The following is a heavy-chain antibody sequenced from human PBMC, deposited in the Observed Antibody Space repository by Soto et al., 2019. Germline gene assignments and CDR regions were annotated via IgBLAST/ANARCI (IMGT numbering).Heavy chain of an antibody. V-gene: IGHV4-59*01. CDR2: IYHSGNT. CDR1: GGSLSSYY. CDR3: ARGRLGFYYMDV. Sequence: SETLSLTCTVSGGSLSSYYWSWIRQPPGKGLEWIGYIYHSGNTNYNPSLKSRVTISVDTSKSQFSLRLSSVTAADTAVYYCARGRLGFYYMDVWGKGTTVTVSS. D-gene: IGHD3-9*01. J-gene: IGHJ6*03.